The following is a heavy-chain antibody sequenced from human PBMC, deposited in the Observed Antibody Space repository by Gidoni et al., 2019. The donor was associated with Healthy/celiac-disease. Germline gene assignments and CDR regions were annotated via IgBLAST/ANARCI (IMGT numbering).Heavy chain of an antibody. CDR3: ARDPDYYDSSGLDY. J-gene: IGHJ4*02. Sequence: QVQLVESGGGVVQPGRSLRLSCAASGFPFSRYGMHWVRQAPGKGLEWVAVIWYDGSNKYYADSVKGRFTISRDNSKNTLYLQMNSLRAEDTAVYYCARDPDYYDSSGLDYWGQGTLVTVSS. V-gene: IGHV3-33*01. CDR2: IWYDGSNK. CDR1: GFPFSRYG. D-gene: IGHD3-22*01.